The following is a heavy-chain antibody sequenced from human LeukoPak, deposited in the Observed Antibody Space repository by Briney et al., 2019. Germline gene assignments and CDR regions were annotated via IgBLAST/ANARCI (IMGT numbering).Heavy chain of an antibody. CDR3: AKVVDSSSSF. CDR2: TSGSGGYT. V-gene: IGHV3-23*01. CDR1: GFTFSNYA. Sequence: GGSLRLSCAASGFTFSNYAMTWVRQAPGKGLEWVSTTSGSGGYTFYADSVKGRFTISRDNSKNTLYLQMSSLRAEDTAVYYCAKVVDSSSSFWGQGTLVTVSS. D-gene: IGHD6-13*01. J-gene: IGHJ4*02.